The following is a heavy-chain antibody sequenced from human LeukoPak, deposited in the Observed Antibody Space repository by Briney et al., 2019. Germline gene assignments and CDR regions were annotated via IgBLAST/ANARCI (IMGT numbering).Heavy chain of an antibody. D-gene: IGHD3-22*01. Sequence: PGGSLLLSCAASGFPFSSYAMHGVRQAPGKGLEWVAVISYDGSNKYYAASVKGRFTISRDNSKNTLYLQMNSLRAEDTAVYYCASPGDYYDSSGYPFDYWGQGTLVTVSS. CDR1: GFPFSSYA. J-gene: IGHJ4*02. V-gene: IGHV3-30*04. CDR3: ASPGDYYDSSGYPFDY. CDR2: ISYDGSNK.